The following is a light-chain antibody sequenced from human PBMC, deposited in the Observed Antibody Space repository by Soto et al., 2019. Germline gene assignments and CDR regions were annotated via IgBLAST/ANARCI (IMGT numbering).Light chain of an antibody. CDR2: GAS. CDR3: QQTYSDIS. Sequence: DVRMTEAPSSLSASVGDTITITFRSSRTINTYLNWFQQKPGEPPRLLIYGASTLHDGVASRFSGSGSGADFILTISGLQPEDFASYHCQQTYSDISFGGGTKVDI. CDR1: RTINTY. J-gene: IGKJ4*01. V-gene: IGKV1-39*01.